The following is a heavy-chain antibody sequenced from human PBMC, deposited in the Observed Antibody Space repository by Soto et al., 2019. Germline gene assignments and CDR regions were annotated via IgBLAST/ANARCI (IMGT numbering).Heavy chain of an antibody. CDR1: GYTFTSYD. Sequence: ASVKVSCKASGYTFTSYDINWVRQATGQGLEWMGWMNPNSGYTGYAQKFQGRVTMTRNTSISTAYMELSSLRSEDTAVYYCARRPTGARNLEFDYWGQGTLVTVSS. V-gene: IGHV1-8*01. J-gene: IGHJ4*02. D-gene: IGHD3-10*01. CDR2: MNPNSGYT. CDR3: ARRPTGARNLEFDY.